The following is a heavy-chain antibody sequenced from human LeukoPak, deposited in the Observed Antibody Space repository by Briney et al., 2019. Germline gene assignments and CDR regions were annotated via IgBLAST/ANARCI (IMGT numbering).Heavy chain of an antibody. V-gene: IGHV4-59*01. CDR1: GGSISSYY. CDR3: ARDLLAARHDAFDI. Sequence: SETLSLTCTVSGGSISSYYWSWIRQPPGKGLEWIGYIYYSGSTNYNPSLKSRVTISVDTSKNQFSLKLSSVTAADTAVYYCARDLLAARHDAFDIWGQGTMVTVSS. CDR2: IYYSGST. D-gene: IGHD6-6*01. J-gene: IGHJ3*02.